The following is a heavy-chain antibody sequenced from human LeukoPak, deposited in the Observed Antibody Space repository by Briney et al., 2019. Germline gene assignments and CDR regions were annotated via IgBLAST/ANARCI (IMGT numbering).Heavy chain of an antibody. D-gene: IGHD6-19*01. CDR3: ARSGQSGWYSLYFDY. Sequence: RASETLSLTCTVSGGSISSGGYYWSWIRQHPGKDLEWIGYIYYSGSTYYNPSLKSRVTISVDTSKNQFSLKLSSVTAADTAVYYCARSGQSGWYSLYFDYWGQGTLVTVSS. V-gene: IGHV4-31*03. J-gene: IGHJ4*02. CDR1: GGSISSGGYY. CDR2: IYYSGST.